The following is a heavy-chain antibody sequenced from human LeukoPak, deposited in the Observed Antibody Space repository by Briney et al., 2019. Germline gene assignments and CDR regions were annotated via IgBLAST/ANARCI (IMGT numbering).Heavy chain of an antibody. J-gene: IGHJ5*01. CDR1: GASISSDDYSYY. Sequence: SQTLSLTCTVSGASISSDDYSYYWNWIRQHPGKGLEWIGYIHYSGNSDYNPSLKSRLAMSVDTSKNQFSLSLSSVTAADTAVYYCAREKRLRGTDWFDSWGQGTLVTVSS. CDR2: IHYSGNS. D-gene: IGHD1-1*01. V-gene: IGHV4-31*03. CDR3: AREKRLRGTDWFDS.